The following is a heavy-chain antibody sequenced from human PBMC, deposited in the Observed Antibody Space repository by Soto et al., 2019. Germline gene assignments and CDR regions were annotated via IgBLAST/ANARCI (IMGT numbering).Heavy chain of an antibody. D-gene: IGHD2-21*01. Sequence: QVQLVQSGAEVKKPGASVKISCKASGYTFIHYYIHWVRQAPGQWLEWMAIINPNGGSTNYAQKFQGRVTVTSDTPTTTVSMELNSLESDDTAVYFCARSLLQGDFWGQGTLVTVSS. V-gene: IGHV1-46*01. CDR3: ARSLLQGDF. J-gene: IGHJ4*02. CDR2: INPNGGST. CDR1: GYTFIHYY.